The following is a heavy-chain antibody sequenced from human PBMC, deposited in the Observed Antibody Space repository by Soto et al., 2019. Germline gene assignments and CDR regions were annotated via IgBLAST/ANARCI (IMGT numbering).Heavy chain of an antibody. J-gene: IGHJ4*02. CDR2: IIPIFGTA. D-gene: IGHD3-10*01. CDR1: GGTFSSYA. Sequence: ASVKVSCKASGGTFSSYAISWVRQAPGQGLEWMGGIIPIFGTANYAQKFQGRVTITADESTSTAYMELSSLRSEDTAVYYCARDLRYCGSGSLDYWGQGTLVTVSS. CDR3: ARDLRYCGSGSLDY. V-gene: IGHV1-69*13.